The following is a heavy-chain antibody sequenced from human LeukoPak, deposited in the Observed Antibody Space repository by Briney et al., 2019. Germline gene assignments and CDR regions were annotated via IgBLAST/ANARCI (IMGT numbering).Heavy chain of an antibody. D-gene: IGHD3-10*01. CDR1: GYTFTSYG. J-gene: IGHJ4*02. V-gene: IGHV1-18*01. Sequence: GASVKVSCKASGYTFTSYGISWVRQAPGQGLEWMGWISAYNGNTNYAQKLQGRVTMTRDMSTSTVYMELSSLRSEDTAVYYCASAERSGSYRLSYWGQGTLVTVSS. CDR2: ISAYNGNT. CDR3: ASAERSGSYRLSY.